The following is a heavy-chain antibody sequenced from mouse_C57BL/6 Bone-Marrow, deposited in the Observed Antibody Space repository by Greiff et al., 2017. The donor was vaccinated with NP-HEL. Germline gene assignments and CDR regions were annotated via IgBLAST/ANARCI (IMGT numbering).Heavy chain of an antibody. CDR2: IDPENGDT. Sequence: VQLQQSGAELVRPGASVKLSCTASGFNIKDAYMHWVKQRPEQGLEWIGWIDPENGDTEYASKFQGKATITADTSSNTAYLQLSSLTSEDTAVYYCTTYHGGFAYWGQGTLVTVSA. CDR3: TTYHGGFAY. V-gene: IGHV14-4*01. J-gene: IGHJ3*01. CDR1: GFNIKDAY.